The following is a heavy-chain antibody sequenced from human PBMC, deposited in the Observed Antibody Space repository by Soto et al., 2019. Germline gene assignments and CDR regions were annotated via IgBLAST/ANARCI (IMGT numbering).Heavy chain of an antibody. Sequence: GGSLRLSCAVSGFTFSSYWMSWVRQAPGKGLEWVANINPGGNNKYYVDSMKGRFTISRDNAKNSLYLQMDSLRVEDTAMYYCAREERGPLYWGQGTLVTVSS. J-gene: IGHJ4*02. CDR1: GFTFSSYW. CDR2: INPGGNNK. V-gene: IGHV3-7*01. CDR3: AREERGPLY.